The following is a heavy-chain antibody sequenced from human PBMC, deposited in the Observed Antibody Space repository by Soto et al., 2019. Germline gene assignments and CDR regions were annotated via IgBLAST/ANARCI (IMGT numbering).Heavy chain of an antibody. CDR1: GGSISSSSYY. V-gene: IGHV4-39*01. CDR3: VCQNIFSSYDYYYVMDV. D-gene: IGHD3-16*01. Sequence: PSETLSLTCTVSGGSISSSSYYWGWIRQPPGKGLEWIGSIYYSGSTYYNPSLKSRVTISVDTSKNQFSLKLSSVTAADTAVYYCVCQNIFSSYDYYYVMDVWGQGTTVTVSS. J-gene: IGHJ6*02. CDR2: IYYSGST.